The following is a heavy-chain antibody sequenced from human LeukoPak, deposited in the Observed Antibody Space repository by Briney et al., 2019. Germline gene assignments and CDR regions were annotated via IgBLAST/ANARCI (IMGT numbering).Heavy chain of an antibody. J-gene: IGHJ4*02. CDR1: NGSISSYY. CDR2: IYTSGNT. CDR3: AREGTTVVTRALDY. Sequence: SETLSLTCTVSNGSISSYYWSWIRQPAGKGLEWIGRIYTSGNTNYNPSLKSRVTMSVDTSKNQLSLKLGSVTAADTAMYYCAREGTTVVTRALDYWGQGTLVTVSS. D-gene: IGHD4-23*01. V-gene: IGHV4-4*07.